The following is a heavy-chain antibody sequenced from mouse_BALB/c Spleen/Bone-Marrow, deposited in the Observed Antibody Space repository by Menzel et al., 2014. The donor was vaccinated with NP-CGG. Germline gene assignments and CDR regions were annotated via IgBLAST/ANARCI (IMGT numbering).Heavy chain of an antibody. J-gene: IGHJ2*01. Sequence: EVQLVESGGGLAQPGGSRKLSCAASGFTFRSFGMHWACQAPEKGLEWVAYISGGTSTIYYADTVKGRFTISRDNPNNTLFLQMTSLRSEDTAMYYCVRGGYYVPSYFDSWGQGTTLTVSS. CDR3: VRGGYYVPSYFDS. CDR1: GFTFRSFG. V-gene: IGHV5-17*02. D-gene: IGHD2-3*01. CDR2: ISGGTSTI.